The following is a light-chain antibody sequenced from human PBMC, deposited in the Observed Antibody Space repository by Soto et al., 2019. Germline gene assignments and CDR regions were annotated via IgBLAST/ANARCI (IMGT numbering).Light chain of an antibody. CDR3: QQLNSYPIT. CDR1: QGISSY. CDR2: AAS. V-gene: IGKV1-9*01. J-gene: IGKJ5*01. Sequence: IQLTQSPSSLSLSVGDRVTITCRASQGISSYLAWYQHKPGKAPKLLSYAASTLQGGVPSRFRGSESGTDFTLTISSLKPEDFATYYCQQLNSYPITFGQGTRLEIK.